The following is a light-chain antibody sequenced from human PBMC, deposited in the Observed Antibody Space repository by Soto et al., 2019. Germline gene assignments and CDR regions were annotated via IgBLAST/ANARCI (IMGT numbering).Light chain of an antibody. CDR1: QRVSSSY. V-gene: IGKV3-20*01. Sequence: EIVLTQSPGTLSLSPWERATLSCRASQRVSSSYLAWYQQKPGQAPRLLIYGASSRATGIPDRFSGSGSGTDFTLTISRLEPEDFAVYYRQQYGSSPITFGQG. CDR3: QQYGSSPIT. J-gene: IGKJ5*01. CDR2: GAS.